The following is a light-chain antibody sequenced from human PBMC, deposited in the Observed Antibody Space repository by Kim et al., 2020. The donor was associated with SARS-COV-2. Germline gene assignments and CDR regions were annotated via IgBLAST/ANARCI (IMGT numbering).Light chain of an antibody. Sequence: PRGTVTLTCGSSTGAVTSGHYPYWYQQNPGQAPRTLIYHTRHKQSWTPARFSGSLVGGKAALTLSGAQPEDEAEYYCLLSYSGARVFGGGTKLTVL. CDR1: TGAVTSGHY. CDR3: LLSYSGARV. J-gene: IGLJ3*02. V-gene: IGLV7-46*01. CDR2: HTR.